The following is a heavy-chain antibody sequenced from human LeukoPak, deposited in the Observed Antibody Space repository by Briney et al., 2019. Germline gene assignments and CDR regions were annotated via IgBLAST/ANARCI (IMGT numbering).Heavy chain of an antibody. V-gene: IGHV4-31*03. Sequence: PSETLSLTCTVSGGSISSGGYYWSWIRQHPGKGLEWIGEINHSGSTNYNPSLKSRVTISVDTSKNQFSLKLSSVTAADTAVYYCAISLLRIYAFDIWGQGTMVTVSS. CDR2: INHSGST. CDR3: AISLLRIYAFDI. CDR1: GGSISSGGYY. J-gene: IGHJ3*02. D-gene: IGHD3-3*01.